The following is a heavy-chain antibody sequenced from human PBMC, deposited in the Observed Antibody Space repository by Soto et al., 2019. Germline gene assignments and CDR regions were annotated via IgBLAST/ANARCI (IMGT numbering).Heavy chain of an antibody. Sequence: SETLSLTCTVSGGSISSYYWSWIRQPAGKGLEWIGRIYSSGSTNYNASLMSRVTMSVDTSKNQFSLKLTSVTAADTAVYYCAGESSGWYYFDYWGQGTLVTVSS. V-gene: IGHV4-4*07. CDR1: GGSISSYY. CDR2: IYSSGST. CDR3: AGESSGWYYFDY. J-gene: IGHJ4*02. D-gene: IGHD6-19*01.